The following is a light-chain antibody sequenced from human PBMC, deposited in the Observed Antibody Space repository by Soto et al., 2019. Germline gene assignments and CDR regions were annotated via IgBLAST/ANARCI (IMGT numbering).Light chain of an antibody. CDR2: DAS. V-gene: IGKV3-15*01. CDR1: QSVSSN. Sequence: EIVMTQSPATLSVSPGDRATLSCRASQSVSSNLAWYQHKPGQAPRLLIYDASTRATGIPARFSGSGSGTEFTLSISSLQSEDFAVYYCQQRSNWPLTFGGGTKVDIK. J-gene: IGKJ4*01. CDR3: QQRSNWPLT.